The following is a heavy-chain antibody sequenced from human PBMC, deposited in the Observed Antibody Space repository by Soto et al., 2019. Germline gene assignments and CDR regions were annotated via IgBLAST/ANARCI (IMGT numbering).Heavy chain of an antibody. D-gene: IGHD4-17*01. Sequence: ASVKVSCKASGYTFTSYYMHWVRQAPGQGLEWMGIINPSGVSTTNAQKFQDRVTMTRDTSTSTVYMELSSLRSDDTAVYYCARETLLTTVTSGFDYWGQGTLVTVSS. CDR3: ARETLLTTVTSGFDY. CDR1: GYTFTSYY. CDR2: INPSGVST. J-gene: IGHJ4*02. V-gene: IGHV1-46*03.